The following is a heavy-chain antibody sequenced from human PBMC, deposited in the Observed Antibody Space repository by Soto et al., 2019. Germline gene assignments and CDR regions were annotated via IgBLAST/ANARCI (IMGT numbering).Heavy chain of an antibody. CDR3: ARDLRFSSTNYFDF. Sequence: GGSLRLSCTASGFLFTDYYMSWIRQPPGKGLEWLAYIDGSSDYTNSADSVKGRFSISRDNAKNSVFLQMNNLRADDTAVYYCARDLRFSSTNYFDFWGRGTLVTVSS. V-gene: IGHV3-11*06. J-gene: IGHJ4*02. D-gene: IGHD2-8*01. CDR2: IDGSSDYT. CDR1: GFLFTDYY.